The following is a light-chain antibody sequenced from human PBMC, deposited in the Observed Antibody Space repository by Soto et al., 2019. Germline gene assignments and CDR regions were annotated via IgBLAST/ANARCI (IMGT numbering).Light chain of an antibody. CDR1: QSVGDY. CDR3: HHRAKWPYT. J-gene: IGKJ2*01. Sequence: EIVLTQSPATLSLSPGERATLSCRASQSVGDYLLWFQQKPGPPPRLLIYDASNRASGIPARFSGSGSGTDFTLTISRLEPEDFAVYSCHHRAKWPYTFGQGTKLEIK. CDR2: DAS. V-gene: IGKV3-11*01.